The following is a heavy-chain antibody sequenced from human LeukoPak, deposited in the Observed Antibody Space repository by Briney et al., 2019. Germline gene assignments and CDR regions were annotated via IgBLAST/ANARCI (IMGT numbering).Heavy chain of an antibody. Sequence: PGGSLRLSCAASGFTFSSYAMSWVRQAPGEGLEWVSAISGSGGSTCYADSVKGRFTISRDNPKNTLYLQMNSLRAEDTAVYYCARDRLAAVGGWDFAFDIWGQGTMVTVSS. CDR1: GFTFSSYA. CDR2: ISGSGGST. J-gene: IGHJ3*02. V-gene: IGHV3-23*01. D-gene: IGHD6-19*01. CDR3: ARDRLAAVGGWDFAFDI.